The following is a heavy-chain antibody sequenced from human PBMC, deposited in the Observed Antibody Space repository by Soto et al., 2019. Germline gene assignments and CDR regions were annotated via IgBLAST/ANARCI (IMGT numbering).Heavy chain of an antibody. Sequence: ASVKLSCKDCGDALASCYSSWVRQANEQGLEWMGWMNPNSGNTGYAQKFQGRVTMTRNTSKSTAYMELSSLRSEDTAVYYCARVPPYWDVDFWSGPVDYWGQGTLVTVSS. CDR1: GDALASCY. CDR3: ARVPPYWDVDFWSGPVDY. V-gene: IGHV1-8*01. D-gene: IGHD3-3*01. CDR2: MNPNSGNT. J-gene: IGHJ4*02.